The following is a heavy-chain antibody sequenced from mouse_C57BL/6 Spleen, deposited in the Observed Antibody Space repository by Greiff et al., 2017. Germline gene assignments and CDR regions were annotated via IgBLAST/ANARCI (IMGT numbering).Heavy chain of an antibody. J-gene: IGHJ3*01. CDR2: IYPGDGDT. Sequence: VQGVESGAELVKPGASVKISCKASGYAFSSYWMNWVKQRPGKGLEWIGQIYPGDGDTNYNGKFKGKATLTADKSSSTAYMQLSSLTSEDSAVYFCARKDWFAYWGQGTLVTVSA. V-gene: IGHV1-80*01. CDR3: ARKDWFAY. CDR1: GYAFSSYW.